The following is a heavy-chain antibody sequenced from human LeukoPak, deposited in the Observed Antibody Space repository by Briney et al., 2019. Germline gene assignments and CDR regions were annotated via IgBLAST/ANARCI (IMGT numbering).Heavy chain of an antibody. J-gene: IGHJ3*02. D-gene: IGHD1-26*01. CDR3: AAEGSGSYDDAFDI. Sequence: SVKVSCKASGGTFSSYAISWVRQAPGQGLEWMGGIIPIFGTANYAQKFQGRVTITADKSTSTAYMELSSLRSEDTAVYYCAAEGSGSYDDAFDIWGQGTMVTVSS. CDR1: GGTFSSYA. V-gene: IGHV1-69*06. CDR2: IIPIFGTA.